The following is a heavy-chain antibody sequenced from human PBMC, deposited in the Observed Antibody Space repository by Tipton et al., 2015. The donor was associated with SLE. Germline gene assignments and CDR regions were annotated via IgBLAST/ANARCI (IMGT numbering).Heavy chain of an antibody. CDR1: GFTSRSYA. CDR2: IRQDGGQI. J-gene: IGHJ3*02. D-gene: IGHD2-15*01. Sequence: SLRLSCAASGFTSRSYAMNWVRQAPGRGLEWVANIRQDGGQIYYVDSVKGRFTISRDNAKNSLYLQMNSLSAEDTAVYYCARDFAATGAFDIWGQGTMVTVSS. V-gene: IGHV3-7*01. CDR3: ARDFAATGAFDI.